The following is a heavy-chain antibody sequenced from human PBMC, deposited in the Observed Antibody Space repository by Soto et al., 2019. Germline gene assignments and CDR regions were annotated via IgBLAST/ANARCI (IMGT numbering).Heavy chain of an antibody. CDR3: ARDLYGSGQFDL. CDR1: GGSISSGDSY. D-gene: IGHD3-10*01. Sequence: QVQLQESGPGLVKPPQTLSLTCIVSGGSISSGDSYWSWIRQHPGMGLEWIGYIYYTGNTYYNPSLQSRRSRSVATSKNHSSLNLSSVTAADTAVYSCARDLYGSGQFDLWGRGTLVTVS. J-gene: IGHJ2*01. CDR2: IYYTGNT. V-gene: IGHV4-31*03.